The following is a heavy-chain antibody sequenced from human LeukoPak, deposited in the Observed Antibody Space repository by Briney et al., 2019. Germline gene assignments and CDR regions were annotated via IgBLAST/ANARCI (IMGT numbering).Heavy chain of an antibody. V-gene: IGHV1-3*01. D-gene: IGHD6-13*01. CDR3: VRPYATSGYRSSWYEY. J-gene: IGHJ4*02. CDR2: INAGNGNT. CDR1: GYTFTSYA. Sequence: ASVKASCKPSGYTFTSYAMHWVPQAPGQRLEWRGWINAGNGNTKYSQKLQGRVTITTDTSTSTAYTELRSLRSDDTAAYYCVRPYATSGYRSSWYEYCGQGTLVTVSS.